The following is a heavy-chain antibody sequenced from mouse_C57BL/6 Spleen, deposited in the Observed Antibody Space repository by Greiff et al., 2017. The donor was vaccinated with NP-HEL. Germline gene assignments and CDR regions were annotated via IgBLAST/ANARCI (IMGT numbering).Heavy chain of an antibody. CDR1: GYTFTDYN. Sequence: VQLQQSGPELVKPGASVKIPCKASGYTFTDYNMDWVKQSHGKSLEWIGDINPNNGGTIYNQKFKGKATLTVDKSSSTAYMELRSLTSEDTAVYYCARSLYYGSSLYAMDYWGQGTSVTVSS. CDR3: ARSLYYGSSLYAMDY. V-gene: IGHV1-18*01. D-gene: IGHD1-1*01. CDR2: INPNNGGT. J-gene: IGHJ4*01.